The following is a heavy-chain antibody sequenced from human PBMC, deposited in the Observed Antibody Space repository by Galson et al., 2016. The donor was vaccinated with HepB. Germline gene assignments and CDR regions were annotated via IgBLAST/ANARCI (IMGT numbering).Heavy chain of an antibody. CDR2: VYYRGSP. V-gene: IGHV4-61*01. D-gene: IGHD3-10*01. Sequence: SETLSLTCTVSGASVTSDSDYWTWIRQPPGKGLEWIAYVYYRGSPSYNPSLKSRVTISIDTSDNKFSLKVSAVTAADTAVYYCARDQDFGDIRYGMDVWGQGTTVTVSS. CDR1: GASVTSDSDY. J-gene: IGHJ6*02. CDR3: ARDQDFGDIRYGMDV.